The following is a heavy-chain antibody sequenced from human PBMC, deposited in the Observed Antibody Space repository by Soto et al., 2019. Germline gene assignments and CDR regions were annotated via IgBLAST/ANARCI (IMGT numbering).Heavy chain of an antibody. D-gene: IGHD6-19*01. CDR2: IWYDGSNK. J-gene: IGHJ3*02. V-gene: IGHV3-33*01. CDR1: GFTFSSYG. CDR3: ARVTARVAGVVLGAFDI. Sequence: GGSLRLSCAASGFTFSSYGMHWVRQAPGKGLEWVAVIWYDGSNKYYADSVKGRFTISRDNSKNTLYLQMNSLRAEDTAVYYCARVTARVAGVVLGAFDIWGQGTMVTVSS.